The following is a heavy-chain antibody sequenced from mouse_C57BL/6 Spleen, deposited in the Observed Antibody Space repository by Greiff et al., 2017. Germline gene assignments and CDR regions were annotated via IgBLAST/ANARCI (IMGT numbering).Heavy chain of an antibody. CDR2: ISYDGSN. J-gene: IGHJ3*01. CDR1: GYSITSGYY. D-gene: IGHD2-1*01. CDR3: ARDRDGNTWFAY. V-gene: IGHV3-6*01. Sequence: ESGPGLVKPSQSLSLTCSVTGYSITSGYYWNWIRQFPGNKLEWMGYISYDGSNNYNPSLKNRISLTRDTSKNQFFLKLNSVTTEDTATYYCARDRDGNTWFAYWGQGTLVTVSA.